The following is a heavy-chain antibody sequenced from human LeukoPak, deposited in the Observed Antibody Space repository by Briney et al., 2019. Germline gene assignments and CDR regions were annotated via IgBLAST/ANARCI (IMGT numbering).Heavy chain of an antibody. Sequence: SETRSLTCAVSDYSISSGYYWGWIRQPPGKGLEWIGSIYHSGSTYYNPSLKSRVTISVDTSKNQFSLKLSSVTAADTAVYYCARPVTTLGLDAIDIWGQGTMVTVSS. V-gene: IGHV4-38-2*01. J-gene: IGHJ3*02. CDR3: ARPVTTLGLDAIDI. CDR1: DYSISSGYY. CDR2: IYHSGST. D-gene: IGHD4-17*01.